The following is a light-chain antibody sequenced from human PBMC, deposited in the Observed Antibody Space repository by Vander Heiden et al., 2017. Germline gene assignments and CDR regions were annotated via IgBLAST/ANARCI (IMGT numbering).Light chain of an antibody. J-gene: IGLJ2*01. V-gene: IGLV2-14*01. Sequence: QSALTQPASVSGSPGQSITISCTGTSSDVGGYNYVSWYQPHPGKAPKLMIYEVSNRPSGVSTRFSGSKSGNTASLTISGLQAEDEADYYCSSYTSSSTLGFGGGTKLTVL. CDR2: EVS. CDR1: SSDVGGYNY. CDR3: SSYTSSSTLG.